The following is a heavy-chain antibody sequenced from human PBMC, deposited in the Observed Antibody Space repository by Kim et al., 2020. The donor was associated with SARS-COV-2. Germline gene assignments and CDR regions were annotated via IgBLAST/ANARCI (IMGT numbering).Heavy chain of an antibody. J-gene: IGHJ4*02. CDR1: GYTFSNYD. CDR3: ARAPAWGAYGSSYYYFDY. D-gene: IGHD6-13*01. CDR2: MNPNSGNT. Sequence: ASVKVSCKASGYTFSNYDINWVRQATGQGLEWVGWMNPNSGNTGYAQEFQGRVTMTRNTSMSTAYMDLSTLTSEDTAVYYCARAPAWGAYGSSYYYFDYWGQGTLVTVSP. V-gene: IGHV1-8*01.